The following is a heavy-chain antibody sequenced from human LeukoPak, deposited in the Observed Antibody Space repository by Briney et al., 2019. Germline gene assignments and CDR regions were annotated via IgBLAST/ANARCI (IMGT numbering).Heavy chain of an antibody. CDR2: IYHSGST. CDR3: ARRGSWGEPRPFDY. Sequence: SGTLSLTCAVSGGSISSSNWWSWVRQPPGKGLEWIGEIYHSGSTNYNPSLKSRVTISVDKSKNQFFLKLSSVTAADTAAYYCARRGSWGEPRPFDYWGQGSLVTVSS. CDR1: GGSISSSNW. D-gene: IGHD3-16*01. J-gene: IGHJ4*02. V-gene: IGHV4-4*02.